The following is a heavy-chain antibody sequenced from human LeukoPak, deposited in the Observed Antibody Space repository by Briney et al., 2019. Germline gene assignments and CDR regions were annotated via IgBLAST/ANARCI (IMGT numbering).Heavy chain of an antibody. CDR3: ARDMVVNAVRTWYFDL. V-gene: IGHV3-21*01. J-gene: IGHJ2*01. D-gene: IGHD2-21*01. CDR1: GFTFSSYS. Sequence: GGSLRLSCAASGFTFSSYSMNWVRQAPGKGLEWVSSISSSSSYIYYADSVKGRFTISRDNAKNSLYLQMNSLRAEDTAVYYCARDMVVNAVRTWYFDLWGRGTLVTVSS. CDR2: ISSSSSYI.